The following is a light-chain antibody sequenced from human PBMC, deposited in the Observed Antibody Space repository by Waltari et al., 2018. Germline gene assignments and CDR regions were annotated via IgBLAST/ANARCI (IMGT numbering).Light chain of an antibody. J-gene: IGLJ7*01. CDR3: GTWDSSLSGAV. V-gene: IGLV1-51*02. CDR2: EDI. CDR1: HANIGNNY. Sequence: QSVLTQPPSVSAAPGQRVTSSCSGGHANIGNNYVSWYRQFQGTAPKPLIYEDIERPSGVPGRFSGSKSGTSATLDITGLQAGDEADYYCGTWDSSLSGAVFGGGTHLTVL.